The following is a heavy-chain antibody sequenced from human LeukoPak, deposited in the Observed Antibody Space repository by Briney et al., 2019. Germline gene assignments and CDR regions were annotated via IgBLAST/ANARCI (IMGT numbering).Heavy chain of an antibody. V-gene: IGHV1-18*01. CDR1: GYTFTSYG. Sequence: ASVKVSCKASGYTFTSYGISWVRQAPGQGLEWMGWISAYNGNTNYAQKLQGRVTMTTDASTSTAYMELRSLRSGDTAVYYCARGTRRSTMIVVVPFDYWGQGTLVTVSS. D-gene: IGHD3-22*01. CDR2: ISAYNGNT. J-gene: IGHJ4*02. CDR3: ARGTRRSTMIVVVPFDY.